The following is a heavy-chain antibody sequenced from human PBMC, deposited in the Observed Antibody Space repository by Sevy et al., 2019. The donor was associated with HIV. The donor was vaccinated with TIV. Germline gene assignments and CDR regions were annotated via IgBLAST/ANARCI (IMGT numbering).Heavy chain of an antibody. J-gene: IGHJ4*02. CDR3: ARDSSGSYTYYFDY. CDR1: GFTFSSYS. Sequence: GGSLRLSCAASGFTFSSYSMNWVRQAPGKGLEWVSYISSSSSTIYYADSVKGRFTISRDNAKNSLYLQMNSLRDEDTAVYYCARDSSGSYTYYFDYWGQGTLVTVSS. D-gene: IGHD1-26*01. CDR2: ISSSSSTI. V-gene: IGHV3-48*02.